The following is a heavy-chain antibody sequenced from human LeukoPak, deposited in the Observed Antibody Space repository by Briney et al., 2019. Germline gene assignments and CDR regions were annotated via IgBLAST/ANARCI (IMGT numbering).Heavy chain of an antibody. V-gene: IGHV3-9*03. D-gene: IGHD6-6*01. CDR2: ISWNSGSI. Sequence: SGRSLRLSCAASGFNFDDYAMHWVRRAPGKGLEWVSGISWNSGSIGYADSVKGRFTISRDNAKNSLYLQMNSLRAEDMALYYCAKDMGYSSSAGLDYWGQGTLVTVSS. J-gene: IGHJ4*02. CDR1: GFNFDDYA. CDR3: AKDMGYSSSAGLDY.